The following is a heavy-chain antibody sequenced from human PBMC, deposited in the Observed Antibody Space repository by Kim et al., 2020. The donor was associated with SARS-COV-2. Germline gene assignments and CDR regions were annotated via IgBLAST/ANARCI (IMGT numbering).Heavy chain of an antibody. CDR3: ARNAGGKQWLVLGVRGFDA. CDR1: GGSITSYSYY. V-gene: IGHV4-39*01. J-gene: IGHJ5*02. Sequence: SETLSLTCTVSGGSITSYSYYWGWIRQPPGKGLEWIGSIYYSGSAYSNPSLNSRVTISVDTSKNQFSLKLTSVTAAETAVYYCARNAGGKQWLVLGVRGFDAWGQGTLVTVSS. D-gene: IGHD6-19*01. CDR2: IYYSGSA.